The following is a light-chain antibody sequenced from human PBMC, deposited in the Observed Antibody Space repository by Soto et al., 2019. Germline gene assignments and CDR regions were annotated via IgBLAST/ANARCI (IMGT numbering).Light chain of an antibody. CDR2: GAS. V-gene: IGKV3-15*01. CDR3: QQYNNWLST. Sequence: EIVMTQFPATLSVSPGERATLSCRASQSVSSNLAWYQQKPGQAPRLLIYGASTRATGIPARFSGSGSGTEFTLTISSLQSEDFAVYYCQQYNNWLSTFGQGTKV. CDR1: QSVSSN. J-gene: IGKJ1*01.